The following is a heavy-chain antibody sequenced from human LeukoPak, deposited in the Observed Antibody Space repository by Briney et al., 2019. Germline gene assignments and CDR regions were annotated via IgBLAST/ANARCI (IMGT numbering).Heavy chain of an antibody. CDR2: ISGSGGST. V-gene: IGHV3-23*01. J-gene: IGHJ4*02. Sequence: GGSLRLSCAASGFTFSSYAMSWVRQAPGKGLEWVSAISGSGGSTYYADSVKGRFTISRDNSKNTRYLQMNSLRAEDTAVYYCAKDSKGIAVAGPDYWGQGTLVTVSS. CDR3: AKDSKGIAVAGPDY. CDR1: GFTFSSYA. D-gene: IGHD6-19*01.